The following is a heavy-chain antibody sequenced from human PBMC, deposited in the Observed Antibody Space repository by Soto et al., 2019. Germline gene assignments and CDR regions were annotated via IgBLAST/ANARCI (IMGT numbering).Heavy chain of an antibody. J-gene: IGHJ4*02. CDR1: GFTVNTYG. CDR2: INSDGSST. D-gene: IGHD3-22*01. V-gene: IGHV3-74*01. CDR3: HPYYYDSSGYP. Sequence: PGGSLRLSCAASGFTVNTYGMHWVRQAPGKGLVWVSRINSDGSSTSYADSVKGRFTISRDNAKNTLYLQMNSLKTEDTAVYYCHPYYYDSSGYPWGQGTLVTVS.